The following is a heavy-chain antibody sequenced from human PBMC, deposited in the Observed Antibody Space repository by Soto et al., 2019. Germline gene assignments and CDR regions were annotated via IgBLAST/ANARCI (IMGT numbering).Heavy chain of an antibody. CDR3: ARDLRTLYGMDV. CDR1: GFTVSSNY. V-gene: IGHV3-53*01. CDR2: IYSGDTT. Sequence: EVQLVESGGGLIQPGGSLRLSCAASGFTVSSNYMSWVRQATGKGLEWVSVIYSGDTTYYADSVKGRFTTSRDNSKNTLYLQMNSLRAEDTAVYYCARDLRTLYGMDVWGQGTTVTVSS. J-gene: IGHJ6*02.